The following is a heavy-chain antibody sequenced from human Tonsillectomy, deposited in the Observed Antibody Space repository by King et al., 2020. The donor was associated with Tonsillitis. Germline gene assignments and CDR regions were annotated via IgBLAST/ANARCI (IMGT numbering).Heavy chain of an antibody. Sequence: VQLVESGAEVKKPGESLRISCKGSGYSFTSYWIGWVRQMPGKGLEWMGIIYPGDSDTRYSPSFQGQVTISVDKSISTAYLQWSSLKATDAAIYYCVIYTYSHGSGAPWGQGTLVTVSS. J-gene: IGHJ5*02. CDR3: VIYTYSHGSGAP. CDR2: IYPGDSDT. CDR1: GYSFTSYW. D-gene: IGHD3-10*01. V-gene: IGHV5-51*01.